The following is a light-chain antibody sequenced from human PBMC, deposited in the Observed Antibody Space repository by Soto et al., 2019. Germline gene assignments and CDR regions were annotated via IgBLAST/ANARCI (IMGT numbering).Light chain of an antibody. CDR2: EAS. V-gene: IGKV1-39*02. CDR3: QYYGNSPLT. Sequence: DIHMAQSPPSLSASVGDRVTITCRASHNIVTYLNWYQQKAGKAPSLLIYEASHLQSGVPFRFFGSGSGTDFTLTITRLEPEDFAVYYCQYYGNSPLTFGQGTKVDFK. J-gene: IGKJ1*01. CDR1: HNIVTY.